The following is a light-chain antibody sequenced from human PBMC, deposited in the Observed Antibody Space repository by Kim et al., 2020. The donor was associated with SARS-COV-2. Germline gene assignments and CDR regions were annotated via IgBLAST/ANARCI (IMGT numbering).Light chain of an antibody. J-gene: IGKJ3*01. CDR2: AAS. CDR3: QQSYITPFT. V-gene: IGKV1-39*01. Sequence: DIQMTQSPSSLSASVGDRVTITCRTTQSISSHLNWYQQKPGRAPKLLISAASTLQGGVPSGFSGSGSETDFTLTISSLQPDDFATYFCQQSYITPFTFGPGTKVDIK. CDR1: QSISSH.